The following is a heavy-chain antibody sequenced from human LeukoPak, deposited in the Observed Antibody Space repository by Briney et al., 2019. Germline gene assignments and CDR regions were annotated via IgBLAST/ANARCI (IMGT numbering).Heavy chain of an antibody. J-gene: IGHJ6*03. Sequence: SETLSLTCTVSGASITDYYWSWVRQPAGAGLEWIGRVHTSGHTNYNPPLKTRVTMSVDTSRNLFSLKVGSATAADTAVYYCARGGDYETVTVSLPYRHQFYYYMDVWGKGTTVTVSS. V-gene: IGHV4-4*07. D-gene: IGHD3-9*01. CDR3: ARGGDYETVTVSLPYRHQFYYYMDV. CDR2: VHTSGHT. CDR1: GASITDYY.